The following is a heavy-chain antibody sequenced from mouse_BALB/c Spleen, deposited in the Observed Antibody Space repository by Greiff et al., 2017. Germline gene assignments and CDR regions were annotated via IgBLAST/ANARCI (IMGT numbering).Heavy chain of an antibody. CDR2: INPSNGGT. D-gene: IGHD2-4*01. V-gene: IGHV1S16*01. Sequence: VQLQQSGPELEKPGASVKISCKASGYSFTGYNMNWVKLRPGQGFEWIGEINPSNGGTNYNEKFKRKATLTVDKSSSTAYMQLSSLTSEDSAVYYCTIISDYDYGYAMDYWGQGTSVTVSS. J-gene: IGHJ4*01. CDR3: TIISDYDYGYAMDY. CDR1: GYSFTGYN.